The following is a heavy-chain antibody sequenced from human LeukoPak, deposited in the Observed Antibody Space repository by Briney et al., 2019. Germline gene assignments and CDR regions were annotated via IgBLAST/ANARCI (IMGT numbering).Heavy chain of an antibody. J-gene: IGHJ4*02. CDR2: ISYDGSNK. V-gene: IGHV3-30*18. CDR3: AKGGYDWSLGY. D-gene: IGHD5-12*01. Sequence: GRSLRLSCAASGFTFGYYGMHWVRQAPGKGLEWVAVISYDGSNKYYEDSVKGRFTISRDNSNNTLYLQMNSLRAEDTAVYYCAKGGYDWSLGYWGQGTLVTVSS. CDR1: GFTFGYYG.